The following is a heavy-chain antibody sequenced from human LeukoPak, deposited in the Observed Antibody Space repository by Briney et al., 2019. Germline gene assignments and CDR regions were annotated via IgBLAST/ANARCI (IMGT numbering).Heavy chain of an antibody. D-gene: IGHD3-22*01. CDR2: IYYSGSS. V-gene: IGHV4-39*01. J-gene: IGHJ4*02. CDR3: ARHSYYYDTSGYRSRGGFDY. CDR1: GGSISSSSYY. Sequence: SETLSLTCTVSGGSISSSSYYWGWIRQPPGKGLEWIGTIYYSGSSYYNPSLKSRVTISVDTSKNQFSLKLSSVTAADTAVYYCARHSYYYDTSGYRSRGGFDYWDQGTLVTVSS.